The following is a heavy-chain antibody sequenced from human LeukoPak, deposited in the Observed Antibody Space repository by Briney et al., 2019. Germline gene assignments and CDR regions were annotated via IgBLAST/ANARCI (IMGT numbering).Heavy chain of an antibody. CDR3: ARGTYDFWSGYYHAYYFDY. J-gene: IGHJ4*02. D-gene: IGHD3-3*01. CDR1: GGSISSYY. V-gene: IGHV4-59*01. Sequence: PSETLSLTCTVSGGSISSYYWSWIRQPPGKGLEWIGYIYYSGSTNYNPSLKSRVTISVDTSKNQFFLKLSSVTAADTAVYYCARGTYDFWSGYYHAYYFDYWGQGTLVTVSS. CDR2: IYYSGST.